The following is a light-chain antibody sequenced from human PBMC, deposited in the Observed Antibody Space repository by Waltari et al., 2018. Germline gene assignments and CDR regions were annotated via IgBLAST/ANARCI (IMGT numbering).Light chain of an antibody. V-gene: IGLV1-51*02. CDR2: EDN. CDR3: GSWDRSLSGWV. CDR1: SSNIASNL. Sequence: QKVTISCSGSSSNIASNLVSWYQQFPGTAPKLLIYEDNQRPSGIPDRFSASKSGTSTTLGITGLQTGDEADYYCGSWDRSLSGWVFGGGTKLTVL. J-gene: IGLJ3*02.